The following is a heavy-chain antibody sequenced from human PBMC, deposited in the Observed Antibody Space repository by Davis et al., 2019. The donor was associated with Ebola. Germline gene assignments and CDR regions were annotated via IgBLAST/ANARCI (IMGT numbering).Heavy chain of an antibody. J-gene: IGHJ6*04. Sequence: GESLKISCAASGFTFDDYAMHWVRQAPGRGLEWVAFVRSHRSDDHYADSVKGRFTISRDNSKNTLYLQMNSLRAEDTAVYYCAKVFRVLYYYGMDVWGKGTTVTVSS. V-gene: IGHV3-30*02. CDR1: GFTFDDYA. D-gene: IGHD1-1*01. CDR3: AKVFRVLYYYGMDV. CDR2: VRSHRSDD.